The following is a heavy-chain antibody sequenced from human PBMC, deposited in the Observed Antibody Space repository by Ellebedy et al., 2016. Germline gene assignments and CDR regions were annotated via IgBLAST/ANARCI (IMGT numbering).Heavy chain of an antibody. Sequence: GESLKISCAASGFTFTNAWMNWVRQAPGKGLEWVGRIKSKTDGETTDYAAPVKGRFTISRDDSKNTLFLQMHSLKTEDTAVYYCSTDSPTYTEFHHWGQGTLVTVSS. CDR1: GFTFTNAW. D-gene: IGHD3-16*01. CDR3: STDSPTYTEFHH. J-gene: IGHJ1*01. V-gene: IGHV3-15*07. CDR2: IKSKTDGETT.